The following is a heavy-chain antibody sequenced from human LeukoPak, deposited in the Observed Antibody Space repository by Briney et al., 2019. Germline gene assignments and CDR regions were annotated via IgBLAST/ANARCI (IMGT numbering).Heavy chain of an antibody. CDR3: AGHDSRGYYVAY. CDR2: ISYSGGT. J-gene: IGHJ4*02. V-gene: IGHV4-39*01. Sequence: PSETLSLTCTVSGDSITSSSFFWDWIRQPPGRGLEWIGNISYSGGTNYNPSLQSRVTISVDTSKNHFSLKLSSVTAADTAVYFCAGHDSRGYYVAYWGQGALVTVSS. CDR1: GDSITSSSFF. D-gene: IGHD3-22*01.